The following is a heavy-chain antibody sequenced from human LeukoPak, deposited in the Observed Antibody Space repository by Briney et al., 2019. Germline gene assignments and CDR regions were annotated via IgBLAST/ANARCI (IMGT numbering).Heavy chain of an antibody. CDR1: GFTFSDYW. Sequence: GGSLRLSCAASGFTFSDYWMSWVRLDPGKGLAWVANIRQDGGDFNYVDSVKGRFTISRDNARNSLYLQMNNLRVEDTAMYYCAVTTRSRAFDYWGQGTLVTVSS. J-gene: IGHJ4*02. CDR2: IRQDGGDF. V-gene: IGHV3-7*01. CDR3: AVTTRSRAFDY. D-gene: IGHD4-17*01.